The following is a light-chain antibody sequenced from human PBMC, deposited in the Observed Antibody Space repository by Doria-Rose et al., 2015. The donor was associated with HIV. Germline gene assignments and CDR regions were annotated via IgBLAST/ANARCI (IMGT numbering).Light chain of an antibody. J-gene: IGLJ2*01. CDR2: DVS. Sequence: QSALTQPASESGSPGQSITISCTGTSSDVGGYNYVSWYQQHPGKAPKLMIYDVSKRPSGVSNRFSGSKSGNTASLTISRLQAEDEADYYCCSYAGSSTFLVFGGGTKLTVL. V-gene: IGLV2-23*02. CDR1: SSDVGGYNY. CDR3: CSYAGSSTFLV.